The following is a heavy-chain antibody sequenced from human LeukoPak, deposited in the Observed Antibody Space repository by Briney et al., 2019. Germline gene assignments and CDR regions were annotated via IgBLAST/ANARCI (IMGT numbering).Heavy chain of an antibody. CDR1: RFTFSGYA. Sequence: GSLRLSCAASRFTFSGYAMSWGRQGPGGGLEWVSAISGSGGSTANADSAKGRFTISRYNSKNTLYVQLNSLRPEATAVDYCAKGGGETYYYYYGMDVWGQGTTVTVSS. CDR3: AKGGGETYYYYYGMDV. CDR2: ISGSGGST. D-gene: IGHD4-17*01. V-gene: IGHV3-23*01. J-gene: IGHJ6*02.